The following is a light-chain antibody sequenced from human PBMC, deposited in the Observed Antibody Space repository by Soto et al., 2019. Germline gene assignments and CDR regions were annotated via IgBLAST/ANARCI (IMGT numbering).Light chain of an antibody. J-gene: IGKJ5*01. CDR3: QKYGNSPIN. V-gene: IGKV3-20*01. CDR2: GAS. Sequence: IVLTQSPGTPSLSPVERATLSCRSSQSVGSNYLAWFQQKPGQAPRLLIYGASSRATGIPDRFSGSGSGTDFTLTISRLDPEDFAVYYCQKYGNSPINFGQGTRLEIK. CDR1: QSVGSNY.